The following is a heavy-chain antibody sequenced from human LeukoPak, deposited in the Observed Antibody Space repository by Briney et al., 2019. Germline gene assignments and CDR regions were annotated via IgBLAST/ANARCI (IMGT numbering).Heavy chain of an antibody. CDR1: GFTVSSNY. CDR3: TRGADYGGDFPGWFDP. Sequence: PGGSLRLSCATSGFTVSSNYMSWVRQAPGKGLEWVSIIYSGGTTYYADSVKGRFTISRDNSKNTLYLQMISLKTEDTAVYYYTRGADYGGDFPGWFDPWGQGTLVTVFS. V-gene: IGHV3-53*01. J-gene: IGHJ5*02. D-gene: IGHD4-23*01. CDR2: IYSGGTT.